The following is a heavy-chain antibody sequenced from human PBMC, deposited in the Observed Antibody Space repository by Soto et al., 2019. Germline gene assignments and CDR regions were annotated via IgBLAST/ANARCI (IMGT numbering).Heavy chain of an antibody. CDR1: GGSVSSGSYY. CDR3: ATYYDMFKD. D-gene: IGHD3-9*01. J-gene: IGHJ4*02. V-gene: IGHV4-61*01. CDR2: IFYSGST. Sequence: SETLSLTCTVSGGSVSSGSYYWSWIRQPPGKGLEWIGYIFYSGSTNYNPSLKSRVTISVDTSKNQFSLKLSSVTAADTAVYYCATYYDMFKDWGQGTLVTVAS.